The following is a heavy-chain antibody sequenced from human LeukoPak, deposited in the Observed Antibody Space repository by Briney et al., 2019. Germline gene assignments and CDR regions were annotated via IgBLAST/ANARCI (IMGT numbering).Heavy chain of an antibody. CDR3: AREKYDSPFFDY. CDR1: GGSISSYY. D-gene: IGHD3-22*01. CDR2: IYYSGST. J-gene: IGHJ4*02. V-gene: IGHV4-59*01. Sequence: SETLSLTCTVSGGSISSYYWSWIRQPPGKGLEWIGYIYYSGSTNYNPSLKSRVTISVDTSKNQFSLKLSSVTAADTAVYYCAREKYDSPFFDYGGQGTLVTVSS.